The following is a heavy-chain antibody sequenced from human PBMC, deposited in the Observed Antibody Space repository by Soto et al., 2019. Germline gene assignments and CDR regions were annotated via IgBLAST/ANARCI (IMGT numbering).Heavy chain of an antibody. Sequence: GGSLRLSCAASGFTFSSYGMHWVRQAPGKGLEWVAVILYDGSKKYYADSVKGRFTISRDNSKNTLYLQMSSLRAEDTALYYCVKDGSSGWPYFDDMDVWGQGTTVTVS. V-gene: IGHV3-30*18. CDR2: ILYDGSKK. J-gene: IGHJ6*02. CDR1: GFTFSSYG. CDR3: VKDGSSGWPYFDDMDV. D-gene: IGHD6-19*01.